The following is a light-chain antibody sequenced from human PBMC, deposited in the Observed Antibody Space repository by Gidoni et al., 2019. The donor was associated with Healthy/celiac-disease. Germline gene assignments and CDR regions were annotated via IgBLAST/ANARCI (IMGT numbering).Light chain of an antibody. J-gene: IGKJ3*01. Sequence: EIVMTQSPATLSVSPGERATLSCRASQSVSSNLDWYQQKPGQAPRLLIYGASTRATGIPARFSGSGSGTEFTLTISSLQSEDFAVYYCQQYNNLGFGPGTKVDIK. CDR1: QSVSSN. CDR3: QQYNNLG. V-gene: IGKV3-15*01. CDR2: GAS.